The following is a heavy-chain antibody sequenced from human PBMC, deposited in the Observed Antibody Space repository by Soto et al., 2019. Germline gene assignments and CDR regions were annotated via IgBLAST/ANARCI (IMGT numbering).Heavy chain of an antibody. Sequence: QVQLQESGPGLVKPSETLSLTCTVSGGSISSYYWSWIRQPPGKGLEWIGYIYYSGSTNYNPSLKSRVTISVDTSKNQFSLKLSSVTAADTAVYYCASSLYYDFWSGQGYWGQGTLVTVSS. J-gene: IGHJ4*02. CDR3: ASSLYYDFWSGQGY. V-gene: IGHV4-59*01. CDR1: GGSISSYY. CDR2: IYYSGST. D-gene: IGHD3-3*01.